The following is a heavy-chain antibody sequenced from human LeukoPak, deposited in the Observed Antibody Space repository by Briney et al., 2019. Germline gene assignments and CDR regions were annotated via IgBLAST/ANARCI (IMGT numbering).Heavy chain of an antibody. CDR2: IDHTGNS. D-gene: IGHD1-26*01. CDR1: VGTFSGHY. J-gene: IGHJ3*02. V-gene: IGHV4-34*01. Sequence: SETLPLTCAVYVGTFSGHYWSWIRQPPGKGLEWIGEIDHTGNSNYKSALKSRVTISVDTSKNQFSLKLNSVTAADTAVYYCARASQRETYFNAFDIWGQGTMVTVSS. CDR3: ARASQRETYFNAFDI.